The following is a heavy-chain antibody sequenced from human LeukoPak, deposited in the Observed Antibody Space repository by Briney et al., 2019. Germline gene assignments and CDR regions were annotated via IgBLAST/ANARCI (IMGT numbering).Heavy chain of an antibody. CDR1: GGSFSGYS. CDR2: MIHSGST. Sequence: SETLSLTCAVYGGSFSGYSWSWIRQPPGKGLEWVGEMIHSGSTSYNPSLKSRVTISVDTSKNQFSLKVSSVTAADTAVYYCARSMVLIAAAGKGFDYWGQGTLVTVSS. V-gene: IGHV4-34*12. J-gene: IGHJ4*02. CDR3: ARSMVLIAAAGKGFDY. D-gene: IGHD6-13*01.